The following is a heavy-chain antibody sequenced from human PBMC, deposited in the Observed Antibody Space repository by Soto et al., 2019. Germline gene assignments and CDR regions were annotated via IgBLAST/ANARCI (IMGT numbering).Heavy chain of an antibody. D-gene: IGHD6-13*01. J-gene: IGHJ3*02. Sequence: PGGSLRLSCGSSGFTFSDHQMDWVRQAPGKGPEWVGRIRKKINNYTTEYAASVTGRFAISRDDSKNSLYLQMNSLKTEDTAIYYCTRVRSSSWGLDASDIWGQGTMVTVSS. CDR1: GFTFSDHQ. V-gene: IGHV3-72*01. CDR3: TRVRSSSWGLDASDI. CDR2: IRKKINNYTT.